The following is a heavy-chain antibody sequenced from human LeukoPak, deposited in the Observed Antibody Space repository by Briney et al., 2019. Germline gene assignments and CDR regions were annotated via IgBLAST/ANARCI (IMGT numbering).Heavy chain of an antibody. V-gene: IGHV3-30*03. Sequence: GGSLRLSCAASGFTFSNYGMHWVRQAPGKGLDWVAVISADGWTTHYADSVKGRFTISRDNSKSNLDLQMSGLRTEDTAVYYCVLNSGSYDSSGGSDAFDIWGQGTMVTVSS. CDR1: GFTFSNYG. CDR2: ISADGWTT. CDR3: VLNSGSYDSSGGSDAFDI. D-gene: IGHD3-22*01. J-gene: IGHJ3*02.